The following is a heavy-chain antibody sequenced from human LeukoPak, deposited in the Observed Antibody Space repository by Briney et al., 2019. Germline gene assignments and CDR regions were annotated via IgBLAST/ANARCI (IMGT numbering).Heavy chain of an antibody. CDR3: ASTVSMAKFDY. D-gene: IGHD5-24*01. V-gene: IGHV4-34*01. Sequence: PSETLSLTCAVYGGSSSGYYWSWIRQPPGKGLEWIGEINHSGSTNYNPSLKSRVTISVDTSKNQFSLKLSSVTAADTAVYYCASTVSMAKFDYWGQGTLVTVSS. J-gene: IGHJ4*02. CDR1: GGSSSGYY. CDR2: INHSGST.